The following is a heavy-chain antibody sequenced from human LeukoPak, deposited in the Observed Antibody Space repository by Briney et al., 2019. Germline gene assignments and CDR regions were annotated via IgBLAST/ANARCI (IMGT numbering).Heavy chain of an antibody. Sequence: PGGSLRLSCAASGFPFNKYAMSWVRQAPGKGLEWVSSISAATGTTYYAGPVRGRFSISRDNSQNTLYLQMNSLRAEDTAVYYCVKRAEDSSGYYLYYFDYWGQGTLVTVSS. CDR1: GFPFNKYA. D-gene: IGHD3-22*01. V-gene: IGHV3-23*01. CDR2: ISAATGTT. CDR3: VKRAEDSSGYYLYYFDY. J-gene: IGHJ4*02.